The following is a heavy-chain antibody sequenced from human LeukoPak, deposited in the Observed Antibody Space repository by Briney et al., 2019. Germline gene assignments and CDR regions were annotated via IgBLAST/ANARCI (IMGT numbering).Heavy chain of an antibody. CDR1: GGSFSGYY. CDR2: INHSGST. J-gene: IGHJ5*02. CDR3: ARGYHDVLTGLYHWFDP. D-gene: IGHD3-9*01. Sequence: SETLSLTCAVYGGSFSGYYWSWIRQPPGKGLEWIGEINHSGSTKYNPSLKSRALISLDTSNNQFSLKLSYVTAADTAMYYCARGYHDVLTGLYHWFDPWGQGTLVTVSS. V-gene: IGHV4-34*01.